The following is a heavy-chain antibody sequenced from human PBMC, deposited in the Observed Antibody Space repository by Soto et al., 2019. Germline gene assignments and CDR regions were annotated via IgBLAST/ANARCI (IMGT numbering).Heavy chain of an antibody. CDR2: ISYDGSNK. J-gene: IGHJ2*01. V-gene: IGHV3-30*18. CDR1: GFTFSSYG. CDR3: AKTLGVPAAVPTDWYFDL. Sequence: GGSLRLSCAASGFTFSSYGMHWVRQAPGKGLEWVAVISYDGSNKYYADSVKGRFTISRDNSKNTLYLQMNSLRAEDMAVYYCAKTLGVPAAVPTDWYFDLWGRSTLVTVSS. D-gene: IGHD2-2*01.